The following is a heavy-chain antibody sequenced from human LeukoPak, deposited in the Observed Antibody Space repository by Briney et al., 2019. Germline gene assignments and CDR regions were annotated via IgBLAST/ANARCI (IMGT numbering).Heavy chain of an antibody. V-gene: IGHV4-38-2*02. CDR2: IYHSGST. CDR1: GYSISSGYY. Sequence: PSETLSLTCTVSGYSISSGYYWGWIRQPPGKGLEWIGSIYHSGSTYYNPSLKSRVTISVDTSKNQFSLKLSSVTAADTAVYYCARVVVTMVVVVITSFNGHIDYWGQGTLVTVSS. CDR3: ARVVVTMVVVVITSFNGHIDY. D-gene: IGHD3-22*01. J-gene: IGHJ4*02.